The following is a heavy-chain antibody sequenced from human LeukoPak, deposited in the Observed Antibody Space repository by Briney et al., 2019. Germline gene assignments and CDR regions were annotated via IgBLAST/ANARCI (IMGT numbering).Heavy chain of an antibody. Sequence: GGSLRLSCAASGFTFSSCEMKWVRQAPGKGLEWVSYISSSGNTIYYADSVKGRFTISRDNAKDSLYLQMNSLRAEDTAVYYCARDPGRNGHFDYWGQGTLVTVSS. CDR2: ISSSGNTI. CDR3: ARDPGRNGHFDY. V-gene: IGHV3-48*03. J-gene: IGHJ4*02. D-gene: IGHD2-8*01. CDR1: GFTFSSCE.